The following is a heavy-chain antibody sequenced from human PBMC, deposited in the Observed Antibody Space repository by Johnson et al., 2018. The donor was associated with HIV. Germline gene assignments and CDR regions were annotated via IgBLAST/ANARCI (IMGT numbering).Heavy chain of an antibody. J-gene: IGHJ3*02. CDR3: ARDRGYDAFDI. V-gene: IGHV3-7*01. Sequence: VQLVESGGGLVQPGRSLRLSCAASGFAFSSSWMDWVRQAPGKGLEWVANIKEDGSAKLYLDSVKGRFTISRDNARNSLYLQMNSLRAEDTAVYFCARDRGYDAFDIWGQGTMVTVSS. CDR2: IKEDGSAK. D-gene: IGHD3-22*01. CDR1: GFAFSSSW.